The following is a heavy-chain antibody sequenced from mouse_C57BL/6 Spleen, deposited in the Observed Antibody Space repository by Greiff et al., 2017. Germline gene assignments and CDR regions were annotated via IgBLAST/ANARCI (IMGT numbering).Heavy chain of an antibody. D-gene: IGHD2-5*01. Sequence: QVQLQQPGAELVKPGASVKLSCKASGYTFTSYWMHWVKQRPGQGLEWFGMFHPNSGSTNYNEKFKSKATLTVDKSSSTAYMHFSSPTSEDSAVSYCARGPIYYRNYYAMAYWGQGTSVTVSS. V-gene: IGHV1-64*01. CDR2: FHPNSGST. CDR1: GYTFTSYW. J-gene: IGHJ4*01. CDR3: ARGPIYYRNYYAMAY.